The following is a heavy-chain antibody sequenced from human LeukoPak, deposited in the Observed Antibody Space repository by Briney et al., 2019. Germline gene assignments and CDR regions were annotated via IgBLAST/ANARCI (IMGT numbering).Heavy chain of an antibody. CDR3: ARERAVLWFGEFRGFDY. D-gene: IGHD3-10*01. J-gene: IGHJ4*02. CDR1: GFTFSSYG. CDR2: IWYDGSNK. Sequence: PGRSLSLSCAASGFTFSSYGLHWVRQAPGKGREWVAVIWYDGSNKYYAGSVKGRFTISRDNSKNTLYLQMNSLRAEDTAVYYCARERAVLWFGEFRGFDYWGQGTLVTVSS. V-gene: IGHV3-33*01.